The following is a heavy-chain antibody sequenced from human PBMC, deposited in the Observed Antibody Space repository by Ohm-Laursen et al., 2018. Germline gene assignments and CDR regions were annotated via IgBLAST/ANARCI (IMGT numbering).Heavy chain of an antibody. Sequence: SLRLSCAAPGFTVSSNYMSWVRQAPGKGLEWVSVIYSGGSTYYADSVKGRFTISRDNSKNTLYLQMNSLRAEDTAVYYCARDYYGDPSSDYWGQGTLVTVSS. CDR1: GFTVSSNY. D-gene: IGHD4-17*01. J-gene: IGHJ4*02. V-gene: IGHV3-53*01. CDR3: ARDYYGDPSSDY. CDR2: IYSGGST.